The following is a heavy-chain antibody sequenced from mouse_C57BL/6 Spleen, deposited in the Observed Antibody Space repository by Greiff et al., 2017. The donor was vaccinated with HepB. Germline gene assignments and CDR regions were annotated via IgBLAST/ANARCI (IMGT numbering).Heavy chain of an antibody. CDR2: IYPGDGDT. V-gene: IGHV1-80*01. Sequence: QVQLQQSGAELVKPGASVKISCKASGYAFSSYWMNWVKQRPGKGLEWIGQIYPGDGDTNYNGKFKGKATLTADKSSSTAYMQLSSLTSGDSAVYFCARRAVVAYYFDYWGQGTTLTVSS. CDR1: GYAFSSYW. CDR3: ARRAVVAYYFDY. D-gene: IGHD1-1*01. J-gene: IGHJ2*01.